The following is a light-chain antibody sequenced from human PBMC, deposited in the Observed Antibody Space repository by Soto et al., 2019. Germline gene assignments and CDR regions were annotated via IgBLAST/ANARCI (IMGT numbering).Light chain of an antibody. V-gene: IGKV1-12*01. Sequence: DMQLTQSPSSVSASVGYIVTMTLRASQGISSWLAWYQQKPGKAPKLLIYAASSLQGGVPSRFSGSGSGTEFTRTINSLQPEDFATYDCLQHNSYPRTFAQGTKVDTK. CDR3: LQHNSYPRT. CDR1: QGISSW. CDR2: AAS. J-gene: IGKJ1*01.